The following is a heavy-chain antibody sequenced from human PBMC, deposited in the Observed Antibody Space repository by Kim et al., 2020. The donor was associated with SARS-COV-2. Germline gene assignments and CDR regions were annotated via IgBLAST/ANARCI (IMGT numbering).Heavy chain of an antibody. CDR3: ARDAAVPVRRPRGELSPGGAFDI. V-gene: IGHV3-21*01. CDR1: GFTFSSYS. CDR2: ISSSSSYI. Sequence: GGSLRLSCAASGFTFSSYSMNWVRQAPGKGLEWVSSISSSSSYIYYADSVKGRFTISRDNAKNSLYLQMNSLRAEDTAVYYCARDAAVPVRRPRGELSPGGAFDIWGQGTMFTVSS. D-gene: IGHD3-16*02. J-gene: IGHJ3*02.